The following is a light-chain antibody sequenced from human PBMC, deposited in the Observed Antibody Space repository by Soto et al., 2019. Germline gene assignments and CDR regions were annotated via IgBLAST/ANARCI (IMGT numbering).Light chain of an antibody. Sequence: EIVLTQSPGTLSLSPGERATLSCRASQSVSSSYLAWYQQKPGQAPRLLIYGASSSATGIPDRFSGSGSGTSFTLTISRLEPEDFAVYYCQQYGSSTLTFGGGTKVEIK. V-gene: IGKV3-20*01. CDR1: QSVSSSY. CDR3: QQYGSSTLT. J-gene: IGKJ4*01. CDR2: GAS.